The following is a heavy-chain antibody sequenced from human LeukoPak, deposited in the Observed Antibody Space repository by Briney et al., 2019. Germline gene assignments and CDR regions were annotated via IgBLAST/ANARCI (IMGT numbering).Heavy chain of an antibody. D-gene: IGHD2-2*02. Sequence: SGTLSLTCAVYGGSFSGYYWSWIRQPPGKGLEWIGEINHSGSTNYTPSLKSRVTISVDTSKNQFSLKLSSVTAADTAVYYCARGYCSSTSCYTGGWFDPWGQGTLVTVSS. J-gene: IGHJ5*02. CDR2: INHSGST. V-gene: IGHV4-34*01. CDR3: ARGYCSSTSCYTGGWFDP. CDR1: GGSFSGYY.